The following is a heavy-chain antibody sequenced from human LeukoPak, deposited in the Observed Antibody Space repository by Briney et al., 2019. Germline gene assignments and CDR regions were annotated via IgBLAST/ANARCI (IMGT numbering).Heavy chain of an antibody. V-gene: IGHV3-23*01. CDR1: GFTFSSYA. Sequence: PGGSLRLSCAASGFTFSSYAMSWVRQAPGKGLEWVSAISGSGGSTYYADSVKGRFTISRDNSKNTLYLQMNSLRAEDTAVYYCVKVGAAAYYYYYYYMDVWGKGTTVTVSS. D-gene: IGHD6-13*01. CDR2: ISGSGGST. CDR3: VKVGAAAYYYYYYYMDV. J-gene: IGHJ6*03.